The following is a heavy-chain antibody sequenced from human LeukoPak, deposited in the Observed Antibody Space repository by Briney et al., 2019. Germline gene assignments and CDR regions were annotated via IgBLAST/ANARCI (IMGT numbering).Heavy chain of an antibody. J-gene: IGHJ5*02. Sequence: GRSLRLSCAASGFTVSSNYMSWVRQAPGKGLEWVSVIYSGGSTYYADSVKGRFTISRDNSKNTLYLQMNSLRAEDTAVYYCARSTDYGDYSWFDPWGQGTLVTVSS. CDR1: GFTVSSNY. D-gene: IGHD4-17*01. CDR3: ARSTDYGDYSWFDP. CDR2: IYSGGST. V-gene: IGHV3-66*01.